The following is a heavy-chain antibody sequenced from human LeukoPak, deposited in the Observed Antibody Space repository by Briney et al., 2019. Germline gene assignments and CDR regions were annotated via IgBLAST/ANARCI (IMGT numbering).Heavy chain of an antibody. CDR3: ARAAIRTVTRSYYFDY. Sequence: PSETLSLTCTVSGGSISSYYWSWIRQPPGKGLEWIGCIYYSGSTNYNPSLKSRVTISVDTSKNQFSLKLSSVTAADTAVYYCARAAIRTVTRSYYFDYWGQGTLVTVSS. CDR2: IYYSGST. CDR1: GGSISSYY. D-gene: IGHD4-17*01. V-gene: IGHV4-59*08. J-gene: IGHJ4*02.